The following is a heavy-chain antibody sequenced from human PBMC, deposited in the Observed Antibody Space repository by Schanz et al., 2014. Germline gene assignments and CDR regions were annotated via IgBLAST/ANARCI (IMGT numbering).Heavy chain of an antibody. J-gene: IGHJ4*02. D-gene: IGHD6-13*01. V-gene: IGHV1-69*08. Sequence: QVQLVQSGAEVKKPGSSMKVSCKASGGTFSSYTISWIRQAPGQGLEWMGRIIPVLAIADYAQKFQGRVTITADKSTSTASMELSSLRSEDTAVYYCARDGVDAAAGGNYWGQGTLVTVSS. CDR3: ARDGVDAAAGGNY. CDR1: GGTFSSYT. CDR2: IIPVLAIA.